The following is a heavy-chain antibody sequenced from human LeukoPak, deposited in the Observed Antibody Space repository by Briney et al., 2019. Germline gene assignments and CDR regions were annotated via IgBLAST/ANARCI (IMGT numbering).Heavy chain of an antibody. D-gene: IGHD5-18*01. J-gene: IGHJ4*02. CDR1: GGSISSYY. V-gene: IGHV4-59*01. CDR2: IYYSGST. CDR3: AGVTGAYDTAMSYFDY. Sequence: SETLSLTCTVSGGSISSYYWSWIRQPPGKGLEWIGYIYYSGSTNYNPSLKSRVTISVDTSKNQFSLKLSSVTAADTAVYYCAGVTGAYDTAMSYFDYWGQGTLVTVSS.